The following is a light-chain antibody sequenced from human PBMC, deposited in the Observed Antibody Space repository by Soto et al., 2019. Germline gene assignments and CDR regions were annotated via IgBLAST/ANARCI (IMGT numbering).Light chain of an antibody. Sequence: QSALTQPPSASGSPGQSVTISCTGTSSDVGGYNYVYWYQQHPGKAPKLMIYEVTKRTSGVPDRFSGSKSGNTASLTVSGLQDEDEADYYCSSYADSNSYVFGTGTKLTVL. CDR1: SSDVGGYNY. CDR2: EVT. V-gene: IGLV2-8*01. CDR3: SSYADSNSYV. J-gene: IGLJ1*01.